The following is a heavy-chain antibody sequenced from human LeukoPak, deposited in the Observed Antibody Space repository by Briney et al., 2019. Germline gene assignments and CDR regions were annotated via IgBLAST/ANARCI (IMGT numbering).Heavy chain of an antibody. Sequence: GGSLRLSCAASGFTVKTNYMSWVRQAPGKGLEWVSVLYSGGNTYYADSVKGRFTISRDDSKNTLYLQMSSLRVADTAVYYCARVGSGDIYGYGDYWGQGTLVTVSS. D-gene: IGHD5-18*01. J-gene: IGHJ4*02. CDR3: ARVGSGDIYGYGDY. CDR1: GFTVKTNY. V-gene: IGHV3-66*01. CDR2: LYSGGNT.